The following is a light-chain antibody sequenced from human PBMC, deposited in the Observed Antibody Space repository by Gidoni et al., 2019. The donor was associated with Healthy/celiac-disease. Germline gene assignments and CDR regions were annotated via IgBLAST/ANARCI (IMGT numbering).Light chain of an antibody. V-gene: IGKV4-1*01. CDR1: QSVLYSSNNKNY. Sequence: DIVMTQSPDSLAVSLGGRATINCKSSQSVLYSSNNKNYLDWYQQKPGQPPKLLIYWASTRESGVPDRCRGSGSGTDFTLTSSSLQAEDVAVYYCQQYYSTLTFGGGTKVEIK. CDR3: QQYYSTLT. CDR2: WAS. J-gene: IGKJ4*01.